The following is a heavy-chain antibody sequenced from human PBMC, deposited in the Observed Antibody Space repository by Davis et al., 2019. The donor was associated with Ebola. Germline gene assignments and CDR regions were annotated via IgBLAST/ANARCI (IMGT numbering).Heavy chain of an antibody. CDR1: GFTFSRDW. V-gene: IGHV3-7*01. D-gene: IGHD2-2*01. J-gene: IGHJ4*02. CDR3: AGDGVAAASDY. CDR2: IKQDGSEK. Sequence: GESLKISCVGSGFTFSRDWMTWLRQAPGKGLEWVANIKQDGSEKYYVDSVKGRFTISRDNAKNSVFLQMNSLRVEDTAMYYCAGDGVAAASDYWGQGTLVTVSS.